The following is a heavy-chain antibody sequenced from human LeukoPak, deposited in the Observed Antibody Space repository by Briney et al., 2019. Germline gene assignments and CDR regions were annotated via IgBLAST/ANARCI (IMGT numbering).Heavy chain of an antibody. Sequence: SETLSLTCTVSGGSISSYYWSWIRQPPGKGLEWIGYIYTSGSTNYNPSLKSRVTISVDTSKNQFSLKLSSVTAADTAVYYCARLMVGWSYYYNMDVWGKGTTVTVSS. J-gene: IGHJ6*03. V-gene: IGHV4-4*09. CDR1: GGSISSYY. CDR2: IYTSGST. CDR3: ARLMVGWSYYYNMDV. D-gene: IGHD6-19*01.